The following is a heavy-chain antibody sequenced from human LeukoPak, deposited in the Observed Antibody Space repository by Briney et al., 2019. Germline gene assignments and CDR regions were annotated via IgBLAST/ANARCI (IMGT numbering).Heavy chain of an antibody. CDR2: INHSGST. CDR3: ASEVVAATPDY. CDR1: GGSFSGYY. Sequence: SETLSLTCAVYGGSFSGYYWSWIRQPPGKGLEWIGEINHSGSTNYNPSLKSRVTISVDTSKNQFSLKLSSVTAADTAVYYCASEVVAATPDYWGQGTLVTVS. J-gene: IGHJ4*02. V-gene: IGHV4-34*01. D-gene: IGHD2-15*01.